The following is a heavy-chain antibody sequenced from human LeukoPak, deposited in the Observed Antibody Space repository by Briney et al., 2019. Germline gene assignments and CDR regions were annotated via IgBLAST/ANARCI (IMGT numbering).Heavy chain of an antibody. Sequence: PGGSLRLSCAASGFTFSSYWMHWVRQAPGKGLVWVSRINSDGSSTSYADSVKGRFTISRDNAKNTLYLQTNSLRAEDTAVYYCARDGQWLVPLYYYYMDVWGKGTTVTVSS. D-gene: IGHD6-19*01. CDR3: ARDGQWLVPLYYYYMDV. J-gene: IGHJ6*03. CDR2: INSDGSST. V-gene: IGHV3-74*01. CDR1: GFTFSSYW.